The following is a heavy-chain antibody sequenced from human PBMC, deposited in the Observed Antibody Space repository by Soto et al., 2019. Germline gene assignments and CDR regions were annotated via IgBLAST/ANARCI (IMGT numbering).Heavy chain of an antibody. V-gene: IGHV4-30-4*01. J-gene: IGHJ5*02. Sequence: LSLTCSVSGDYIHVGGYYWTWIRQRPGKGLEWMGYIYYTGKTYYNPSLESRLTMSVDRSKNQFSLRLTSVTAADTAVYFCGRDLTSNANCIDPWGQGTLVTVSS. CDR2: IYYTGKT. CDR3: GRDLTSNANCIDP. CDR1: GDYIHVGGYY. D-gene: IGHD2-2*01.